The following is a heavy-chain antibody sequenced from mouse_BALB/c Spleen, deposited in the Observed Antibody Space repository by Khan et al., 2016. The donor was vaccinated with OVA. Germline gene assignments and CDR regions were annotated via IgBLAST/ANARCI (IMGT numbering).Heavy chain of an antibody. CDR3: VRGGAYCWSDGWFAD. CDR2: IIPSNDYT. V-gene: IGHV1-4*01. Sequence: VQLQQSGAELARPGASVKMSCKASGYTFTTYTIHWVKQRPGQGLEWIGYIIPSNDYTNYNQKFKDRATLTADKSSSTAYMQLSSLTSEDSAVYYCVRGGAYCWSDGWFADWGQGTLVTVSA. CDR1: GYTFTTYT. D-gene: IGHD2-14*01. J-gene: IGHJ3*01.